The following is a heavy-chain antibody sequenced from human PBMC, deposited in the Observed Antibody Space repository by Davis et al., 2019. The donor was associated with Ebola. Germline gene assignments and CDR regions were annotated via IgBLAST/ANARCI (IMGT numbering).Heavy chain of an antibody. V-gene: IGHV3-48*02. CDR2: ISSSSSTI. CDR1: GFKFSSYS. CDR3: ASGYDFWNNYPYFDY. Sequence: GESLKISCAASGFKFSSYSMNWVRQAPGKGLEWVSYISSSSSTIYYADSVKGRFTISRDNAKNSLYLQMNSLRDEDTAVYYRASGYDFWNNYPYFDYWGQGTLVTVSS. D-gene: IGHD3-3*01. J-gene: IGHJ4*02.